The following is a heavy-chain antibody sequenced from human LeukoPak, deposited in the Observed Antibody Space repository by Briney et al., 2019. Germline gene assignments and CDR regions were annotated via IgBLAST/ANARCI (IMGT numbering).Heavy chain of an antibody. V-gene: IGHV1-8*03. CDR1: GYTFTSYG. Sequence: ASVKVSCKASGYTFTSYGISWVRQATGQGLEWMGWMNPNSGNTGYAQKFQGRVTITRDMSTSTAYMELNSLTSEDTAIYYCAADPAGFGAFDIWGHGTIVTVSS. D-gene: IGHD3-16*01. CDR2: MNPNSGNT. J-gene: IGHJ3*02. CDR3: AADPAGFGAFDI.